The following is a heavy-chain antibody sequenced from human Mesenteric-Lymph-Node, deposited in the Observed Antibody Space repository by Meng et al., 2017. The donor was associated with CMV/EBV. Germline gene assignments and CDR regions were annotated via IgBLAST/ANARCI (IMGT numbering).Heavy chain of an antibody. CDR3: ARTYRSSWFIDH. CDR1: SYSISSSNW. Sequence: CAVSSYSISSSNWWGWIRPPPGKGLELIGYIYYSGSINHNPSLKSRVTMSVDTSKNQFSLKLSSVTAVDTAVYYCARTYRSSWFIDHWGQGTLVTVSS. CDR2: IYYSGSI. D-gene: IGHD6-13*01. J-gene: IGHJ5*02. V-gene: IGHV4-28*02.